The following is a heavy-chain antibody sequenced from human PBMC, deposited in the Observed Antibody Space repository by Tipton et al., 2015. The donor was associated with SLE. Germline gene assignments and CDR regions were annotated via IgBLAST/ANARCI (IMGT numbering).Heavy chain of an antibody. Sequence: GLVKPSETLSLTCAVSGGSISTYYWSWIRQPPGSGLEWIGYIYYSGITTYNPSLKSRVTMSIDTSKRQFSLRLNSVTAADTAVYYCAKPLYDYWSSSPLDSWGQGTLVTVSS. J-gene: IGHJ4*02. CDR1: GGSISTYY. V-gene: IGHV4-59*12. D-gene: IGHD3-3*01. CDR3: AKPLYDYWSSSPLDS. CDR2: IYYSGIT.